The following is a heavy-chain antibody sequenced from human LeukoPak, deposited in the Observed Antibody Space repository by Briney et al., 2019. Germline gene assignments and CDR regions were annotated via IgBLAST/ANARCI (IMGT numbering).Heavy chain of an antibody. D-gene: IGHD3-22*01. Sequence: GGSLRLSCAASGFTFSSYAMSWVRQAPGKGLEWVSAISGSGGSTYYADSVKGRFTISRDNSKNTLYLQMNSLRAEDTAVYYCAKSDRVSYYDSSGYPSAFDYWGQGTLVTVSS. CDR2: ISGSGGST. V-gene: IGHV3-23*01. J-gene: IGHJ4*02. CDR1: GFTFSSYA. CDR3: AKSDRVSYYDSSGYPSAFDY.